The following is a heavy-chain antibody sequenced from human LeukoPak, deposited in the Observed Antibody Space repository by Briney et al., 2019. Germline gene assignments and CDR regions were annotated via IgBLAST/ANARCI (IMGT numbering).Heavy chain of an antibody. CDR2: TYYRSTWYN. CDR3: ARRLTQYDCFDP. J-gene: IGHJ5*02. CDR1: GDSVSINSVT. Sequence: SQTLSLTCAISGDSVSINSVTWNWIRQSPSRGLEWLGRTYYRSTWYNDYAVSVRGRITVDPDTSKNQFSLHLNSVTPEDTAVYYCARRLTQYDCFDPWGQGILVTVSS. V-gene: IGHV6-1*01. D-gene: IGHD2-2*01.